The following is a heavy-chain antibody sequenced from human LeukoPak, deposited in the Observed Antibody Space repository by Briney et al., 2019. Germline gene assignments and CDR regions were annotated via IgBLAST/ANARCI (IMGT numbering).Heavy chain of an antibody. CDR1: GGSISSGGYY. CDR2: IYYGGST. V-gene: IGHV4-31*03. CDR3: ARDWSVDSSGYYFDL. Sequence: SETLSLTCTVSGGSISSGGYYWSWIRQHPGKGLEWIGYIYYGGSTYYNPSLKSRVTISVDTSKNQFSLKLSSVTAADTAVYYCARDWSVDSSGYYFDLWGRGTLVTVSS. J-gene: IGHJ2*01. D-gene: IGHD3-22*01.